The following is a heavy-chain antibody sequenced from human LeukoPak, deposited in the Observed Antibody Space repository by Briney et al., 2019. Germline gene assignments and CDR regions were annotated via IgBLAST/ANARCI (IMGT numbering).Heavy chain of an antibody. Sequence: EKVSCKVSGYTFTDYYMHWVQQAPGKGLEWMGLVDPEDGETIYAEKFQGRVTITADTSTDTAYMELSSLRSVDTAVYYCASYVGYDLWSGPEGYFDYWGQGTLVTVSS. V-gene: IGHV1-69-2*01. CDR2: VDPEDGET. CDR1: GYTFTDYY. J-gene: IGHJ4*02. D-gene: IGHD3-3*01. CDR3: ASYVGYDLWSGPEGYFDY.